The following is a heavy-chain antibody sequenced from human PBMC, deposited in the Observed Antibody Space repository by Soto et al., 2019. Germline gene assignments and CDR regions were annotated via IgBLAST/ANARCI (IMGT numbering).Heavy chain of an antibody. J-gene: IGHJ6*02. CDR2: INPSGGST. D-gene: IGHD1-26*01. V-gene: IGHV1-46*01. CDR1: GYTFTSDY. Sequence: ASVKVSCKGSGYTFTSDYMHWGRQAPGQGLEWMGIINPSGGSTSYAQKFQGRVTMTRDPSTSTVYMELSSLRSEDTAVYYCARDGATPNVYYGMAVWRQGTTVTVSS. CDR3: ARDGATPNVYYGMAV.